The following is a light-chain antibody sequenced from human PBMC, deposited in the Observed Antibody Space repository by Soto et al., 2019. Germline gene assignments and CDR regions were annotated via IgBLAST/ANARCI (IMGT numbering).Light chain of an antibody. CDR3: QQYYTTPLT. V-gene: IGKV4-1*01. J-gene: IGKJ4*01. CDR2: WAS. CDR1: QSVLYSSNHQNY. Sequence: IVITQSPESLAVSLGERATINCKSSQSVLYSSNHQNYLAWYQQKPGQPPQLLIYWASTRESGVPDRFSGSGSGTDFTLTISSLQAEDVAVYYCQQYYTTPLTFGGGTK.